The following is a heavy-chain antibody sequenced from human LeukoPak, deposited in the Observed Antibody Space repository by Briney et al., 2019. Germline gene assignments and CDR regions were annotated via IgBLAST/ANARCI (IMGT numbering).Heavy chain of an antibody. CDR1: GGSISSNNYC. CDR2: IYYSGST. D-gene: IGHD3-3*01. CDR3: AKGRFLEWLFDY. Sequence: PSETLSLTCTVSGGSISSNNYCWGWIRQPPGKGLEWIGNIYYSGSTYYNPSLESRVTISVDTSKNQFSLKMSSVTAADTAVYYCAKGRFLEWLFDYWGQGTLVTVSS. V-gene: IGHV4-39*01. J-gene: IGHJ4*02.